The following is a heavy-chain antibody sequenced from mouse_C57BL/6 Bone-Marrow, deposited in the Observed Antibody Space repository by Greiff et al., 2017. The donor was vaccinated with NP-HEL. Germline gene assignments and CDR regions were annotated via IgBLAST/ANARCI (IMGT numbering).Heavy chain of an antibody. V-gene: IGHV5-16*01. CDR2: INYDGSST. CDR1: GFTFSDYY. J-gene: IGHJ4*01. Sequence: EVQGVESEGGLVQPGSSMKLSCTASGFTFSDYYMAWVRQVPEKGLEWVANINYDGSSTYYLDSLKSRFIFSRDNAKNILYLQMSSLKSEETATYYCARAYYYYGSSYAMAYWGQGTSVTVSS. CDR3: ARAYYYYGSSYAMAY. D-gene: IGHD1-1*01.